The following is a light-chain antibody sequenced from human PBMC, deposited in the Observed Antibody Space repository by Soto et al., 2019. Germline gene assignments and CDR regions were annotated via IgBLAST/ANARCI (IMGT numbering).Light chain of an antibody. CDR2: DVS. J-gene: IGLJ1*01. Sequence: QSALTQPASVSGSPGQSITISCTGTSSDVGGYNYVSWYQQHPGKAPKLMIYDVSNRPSGVSNRFSGSKSGNTASLTISGLQAEDEGDYYCSSYTSSSAYVFGTGTKGTVL. CDR3: SSYTSSSAYV. V-gene: IGLV2-14*01. CDR1: SSDVGGYNY.